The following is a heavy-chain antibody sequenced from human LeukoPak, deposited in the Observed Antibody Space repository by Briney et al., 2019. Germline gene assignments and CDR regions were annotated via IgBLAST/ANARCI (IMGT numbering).Heavy chain of an antibody. Sequence: ASVKVSCKASGGTFSSYAISWVRQAPGQGLEWMGGIIPIFGTANYAQKFQGRVTITADESTSTAYMELSSLRSEDTAVYYCARKDGDYAYDYYFDYWGQGTLVTVSS. V-gene: IGHV1-69*13. J-gene: IGHJ4*02. D-gene: IGHD4-17*01. CDR2: IIPIFGTA. CDR3: ARKDGDYAYDYYFDY. CDR1: GGTFSSYA.